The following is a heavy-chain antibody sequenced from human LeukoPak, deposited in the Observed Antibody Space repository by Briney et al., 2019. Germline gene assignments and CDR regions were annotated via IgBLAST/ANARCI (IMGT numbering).Heavy chain of an antibody. Sequence: GGALRLSCAPSGFTLSSNWMNWVRQAPGKGLEWVAIIRQVGSEKYYVESVKGRFTISRDNAKNSLYLQMNSLRAEDTAVYYRARGNCFIIDYWGQGTLVSVSS. V-gene: IGHV3-7*01. D-gene: IGHD2-15*01. CDR1: GFTLSSNW. CDR3: ARGNCFIIDY. J-gene: IGHJ4*02. CDR2: IRQVGSEK.